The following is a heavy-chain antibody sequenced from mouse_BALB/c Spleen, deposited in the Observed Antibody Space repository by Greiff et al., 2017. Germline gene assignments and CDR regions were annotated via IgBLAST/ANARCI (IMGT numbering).Heavy chain of an antibody. CDR1: GFTFSSYA. Sequence: EVMLVESGGGLVKPGGSLKLSCAASGFTFSSYAMSWVRQTPEKRLEWVASISSGGSTYYPDSVKGRITISRDNARNILYLQMSSLRSEDTAMYYCARGGNYQAWFAYWGQGTLVTVSA. V-gene: IGHV5-6-5*01. J-gene: IGHJ3*01. CDR2: ISSGGST. D-gene: IGHD2-1*01. CDR3: ARGGNYQAWFAY.